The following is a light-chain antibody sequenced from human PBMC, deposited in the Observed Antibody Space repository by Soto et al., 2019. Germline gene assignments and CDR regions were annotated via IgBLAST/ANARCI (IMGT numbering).Light chain of an antibody. CDR3: QQYSVYWT. CDR1: QSVSTR. V-gene: IGKV1-5*01. Sequence: EIQMTQSPSSLSASVGYRVTITCRASQSVSTRLAWYQQKPGKAPKVLIYDASSWAGGVPSRFTGSGSGTEFTLTINSLQPDDFATYYCQQYSVYWTFGQGTKVDIK. CDR2: DAS. J-gene: IGKJ1*01.